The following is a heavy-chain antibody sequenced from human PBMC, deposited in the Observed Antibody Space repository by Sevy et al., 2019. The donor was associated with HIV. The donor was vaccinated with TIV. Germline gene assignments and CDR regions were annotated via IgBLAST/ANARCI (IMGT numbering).Heavy chain of an antibody. J-gene: IGHJ4*02. CDR1: GFPFSKYS. CDR3: AREGCTRPHDY. V-gene: IGHV3-21*04. CDR2: FSFGCGQI. D-gene: IGHD2-8*01. Sequence: GGSLRLSCAASGFPFSKYSMSWIRQTPGKGLEWVATFSFGCGQINYADSVKGRFTISRDDSRNTFYLQMNSLGSDDTAIYYCAREGCTRPHDYWGQGTVVTVSS.